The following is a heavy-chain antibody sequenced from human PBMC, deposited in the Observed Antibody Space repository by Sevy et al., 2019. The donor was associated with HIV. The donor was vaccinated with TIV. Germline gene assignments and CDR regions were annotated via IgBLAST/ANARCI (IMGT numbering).Heavy chain of an antibody. V-gene: IGHV3-23*01. Sequence: GESLKISCAASGFTFSKYSMSWVRQPPGKGLEWVSTLSFGCGEINYADSVKGRFTISRDNFKNTLYLQMNSLRAEDTALYYCAREGRGISAFDIWGQGTMITVSS. CDR3: AREGRGISAFDI. CDR2: LSFGCGEI. CDR1: GFTFSKYS. D-gene: IGHD3-3*02. J-gene: IGHJ3*02.